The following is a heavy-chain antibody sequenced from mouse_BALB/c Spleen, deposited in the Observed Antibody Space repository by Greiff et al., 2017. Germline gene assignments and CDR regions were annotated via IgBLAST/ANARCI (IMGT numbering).Heavy chain of an antibody. D-gene: IGHD1-1*01. J-gene: IGHJ4*01. Sequence: QVQLQQPGAELVKPGASVKLSCKASGYTFTSYWMHWVKQRPGQGLEWIGEINPSNGRTNYNEKFKSKATLTVDKSSSTAYMQLSSLTSEDSAVYYCARLYYYGSSYDYAMDYWGQGTSVTVSS. V-gene: IGHV1S81*02. CDR3: ARLYYYGSSYDYAMDY. CDR2: INPSNGRT. CDR1: GYTFTSYW.